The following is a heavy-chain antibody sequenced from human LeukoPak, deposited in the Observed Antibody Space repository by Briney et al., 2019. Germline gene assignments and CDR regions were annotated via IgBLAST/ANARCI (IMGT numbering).Heavy chain of an antibody. Sequence: SETLSLTCSVSGGSISNYYWSWIRQPPGKGLEWIGYIYYSGSTNYNPSLKGRVTISVDTSKNQFSLKLSSVTAADTAVYYCARAPYYYDSSGYYYNVWGKGTTVTVSS. V-gene: IGHV4-59*08. CDR3: ARAPYYYDSSGYYYNV. J-gene: IGHJ6*04. CDR1: GGSISNYY. CDR2: IYYSGST. D-gene: IGHD3-22*01.